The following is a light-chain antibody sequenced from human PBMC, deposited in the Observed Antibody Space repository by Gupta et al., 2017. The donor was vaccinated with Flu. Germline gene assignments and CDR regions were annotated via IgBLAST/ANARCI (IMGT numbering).Light chain of an antibody. Sequence: CKSSQSFLHIANNKNCITWYQQKPGQPPKLLIYWASTRGDGVPDQFIGSGSGTDFTLTIISLQAEDVAVYFCQQYYNPPYTFGQGTKL. J-gene: IGKJ2*01. CDR3: QQYYNPPYT. CDR2: WAS. CDR1: QSFLHIANNKNC. V-gene: IGKV4-1*01.